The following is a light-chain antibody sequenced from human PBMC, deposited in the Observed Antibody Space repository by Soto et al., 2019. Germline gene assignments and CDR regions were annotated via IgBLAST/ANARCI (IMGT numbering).Light chain of an antibody. CDR1: SSNIGRNF. CDR3: GTWDSSLSVLV. Sequence: QSVLTQPPSVSAAPGQGVTMSCSGTSSNIGRNFVAWYQQLPATAPKLLIYDDTKRPYGIPGRFSASKSGTSATLAITGLQTGDEADYYCGTWDSSLSVLVFGGGTKLTVL. J-gene: IGLJ3*02. V-gene: IGLV1-51*01. CDR2: DDT.